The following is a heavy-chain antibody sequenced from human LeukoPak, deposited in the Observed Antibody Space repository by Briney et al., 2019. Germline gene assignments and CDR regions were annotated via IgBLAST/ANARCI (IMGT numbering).Heavy chain of an antibody. CDR3: ARDLEDIVVVPAANGMDV. CDR1: GFTFSSHA. Sequence: GRFLRLSCAASGFTFSSHAMQWVRQAPGKGLEWVAVISYDGSNKYYADSVKGRFTISRDNSKNTLYLQMNSLRAEDTAMYYCARDLEDIVVVPAANGMDVWGQGTTVTVSS. V-gene: IGHV3-30-3*01. J-gene: IGHJ6*02. CDR2: ISYDGSNK. D-gene: IGHD2-2*01.